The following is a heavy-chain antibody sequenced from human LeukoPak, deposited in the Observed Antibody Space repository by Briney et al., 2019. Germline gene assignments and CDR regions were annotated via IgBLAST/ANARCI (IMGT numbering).Heavy chain of an antibody. Sequence: PSETLSLTCAVYGGSFSGYYWSWIRQPPGKGLEWIGEINHSGSTNYNPSLKSRVTISVDTSKNQFSLKLSSVTAADTAVYYCARDYSSSSNWGRGTLVTVSS. V-gene: IGHV4-34*01. CDR1: GGSFSGYY. D-gene: IGHD6-6*01. CDR2: INHSGST. J-gene: IGHJ4*02. CDR3: ARDYSSSSN.